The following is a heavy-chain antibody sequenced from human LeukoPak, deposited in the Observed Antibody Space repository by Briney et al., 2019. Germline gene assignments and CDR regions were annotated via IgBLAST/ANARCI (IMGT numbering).Heavy chain of an antibody. D-gene: IGHD3-10*01. CDR2: IIPIFGTA. CDR3: ARDRTESSLSITMVRGVPIPQHNWFDP. J-gene: IGHJ5*02. V-gene: IGHV1-69*13. CDR1: GGTFSSYA. Sequence: SVKVSCKASGGTFSSYAISWVRQAPGQGLEWMGGIIPIFGTANYAQKFQGRVTITADESTSTAYMELSSLRSEDTAVYYCARDRTESSLSITMVRGVPIPQHNWFDPWGQGTLVTVSS.